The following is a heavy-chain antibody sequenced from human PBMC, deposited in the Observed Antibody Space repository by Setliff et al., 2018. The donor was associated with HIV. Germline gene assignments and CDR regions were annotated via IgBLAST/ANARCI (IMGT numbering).Heavy chain of an antibody. D-gene: IGHD4-4*01. CDR3: VRDITTCWDV. Sequence: GGSLRLSCAASGFTFRNYWMHWVRQAPGKGLVWVSRIDGDGSGTSYADSVQGRFTISRDNAKNTLYLQMNSLRAEDTAVYYCVRDITTCWDVWGQGTTVTASS. CDR1: GFTFRNYW. CDR2: IDGDGSGT. J-gene: IGHJ6*02. V-gene: IGHV3-74*01.